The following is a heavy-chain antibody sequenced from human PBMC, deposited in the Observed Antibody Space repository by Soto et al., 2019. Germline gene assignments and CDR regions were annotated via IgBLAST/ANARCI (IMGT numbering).Heavy chain of an antibody. D-gene: IGHD5-18*01. V-gene: IGHV3-33*01. Sequence: QVQLVESGGGVVQPGRSLRLSCAASGFTFSSYGMHWVRQAPGKGLEWVAVIWYDGSNKYYADSVKGRFTISRDNSKNTLYLQMNSLRAEDTAVYYCARDIIRGYSYGYRWVYYYYYGMDVWGRGTTVTVSS. J-gene: IGHJ6*02. CDR1: GFTFSSYG. CDR2: IWYDGSNK. CDR3: ARDIIRGYSYGYRWVYYYYYGMDV.